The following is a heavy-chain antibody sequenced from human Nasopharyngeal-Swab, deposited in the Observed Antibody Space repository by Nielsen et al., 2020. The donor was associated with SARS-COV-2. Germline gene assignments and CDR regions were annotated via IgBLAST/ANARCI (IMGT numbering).Heavy chain of an antibody. CDR1: AFTFSHYA. V-gene: IGHV3-23*01. D-gene: IGHD3-9*01. CDR3: AKPHLRYYDWLLFDY. Sequence: GESLKISCAGSAFTFSHYAMSWVRQAPGKGLEWVSAISGSGGSTYYADSVKGRFTISRDNPKNTLYLQMNSRRAEDTAVYYCAKPHLRYYDWLLFDYWGQATLVTVSS. CDR2: ISGSGGST. J-gene: IGHJ4*02.